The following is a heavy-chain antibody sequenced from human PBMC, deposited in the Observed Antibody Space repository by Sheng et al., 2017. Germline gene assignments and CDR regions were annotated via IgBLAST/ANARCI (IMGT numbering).Heavy chain of an antibody. J-gene: IGHJ4*02. CDR3: ARDLSPGAMVGFDY. CDR1: GFTVSSNY. V-gene: IGHV3-53*01. D-gene: IGHD5-18*01. CDR2: IYTGGTT. Sequence: EVQLVESGGGLIQPGGSLRLSCAASGFTVSSNYMSWVRQAPGKGLEWVSVIYTGGTTYYADSVKGRFTISRDNSKNTLYLQMNSLRAEDTVVYYCARDLSPGAMVGFDYWGQGTLVTVSS.